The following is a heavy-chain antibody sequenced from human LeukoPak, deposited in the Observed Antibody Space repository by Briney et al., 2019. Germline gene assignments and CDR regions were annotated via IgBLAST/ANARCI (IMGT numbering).Heavy chain of an antibody. CDR1: GYTFTSYD. CDR3: ARGLDLQASNPYSQDFDY. J-gene: IGHJ4*02. V-gene: IGHV1-8*03. Sequence: ASVKVSCKASGYTFTSYDINWVRQATGQGLEWMGWMNPNSGNTGYAQKFQGRVTITRNTSISTAYMELSSLRSEDTAVYYCARGLDLQASNPYSQDFDYWGQGTLVTVSS. D-gene: IGHD5-18*01. CDR2: MNPNSGNT.